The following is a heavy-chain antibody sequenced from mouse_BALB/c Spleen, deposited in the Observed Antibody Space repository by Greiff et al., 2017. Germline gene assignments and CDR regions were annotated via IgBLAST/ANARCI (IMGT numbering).Heavy chain of an antibody. CDR2: IWAGGST. CDR1: GFSLTSYG. CDR3: ARSGSSFYWYFDV. V-gene: IGHV2-9*02. J-gene: IGHJ1*01. Sequence: VKLMESGPGLVAPSQSLSITCTVSGFSLTSYGVHWVRQPPGKGLEWLGVIWAGGSTNYNSALMSRLSISKDNSKSQVFLKMNSLQTDDTAMYYCARSGSSFYWYFDVWGAGTTVTVSS. D-gene: IGHD1-1*01.